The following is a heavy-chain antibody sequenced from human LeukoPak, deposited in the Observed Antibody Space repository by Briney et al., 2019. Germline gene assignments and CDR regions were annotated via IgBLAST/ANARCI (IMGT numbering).Heavy chain of an antibody. CDR2: ISSSSSYI. D-gene: IGHD6-13*01. Sequence: GGSLRLSCAASGFTFSSYSMNWVRQAPGKGLEWVSSISSSSSYIYYADSVKGRFTISRDNAKNSLYLQMNSLRAEDTAVYYCARGYSSSWYNPHYFDYWGQGTLVTVPS. J-gene: IGHJ4*02. V-gene: IGHV3-21*01. CDR3: ARGYSSSWYNPHYFDY. CDR1: GFTFSSYS.